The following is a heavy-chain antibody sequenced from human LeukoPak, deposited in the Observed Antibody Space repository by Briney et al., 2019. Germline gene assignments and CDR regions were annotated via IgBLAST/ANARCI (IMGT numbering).Heavy chain of an antibody. J-gene: IGHJ5*02. CDR2: IYYSGST. D-gene: IGHD6-13*01. V-gene: IGHV4-61*01. CDR1: GGSFSSGSYY. CDR3: ATSSSTWYSNWFDP. Sequence: SETLSLTCTVSGGSFSSGSYYWSWIRQPPGKGLEWIGYIYYSGSTNYNPSLKSRVTISVDTSKNQFSLKLSSVTAADTAVYYCATSSSTWYSNWFDPWGQGTLVTVSS.